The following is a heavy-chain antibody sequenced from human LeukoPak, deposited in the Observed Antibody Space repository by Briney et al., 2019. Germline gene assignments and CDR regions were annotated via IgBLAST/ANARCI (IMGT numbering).Heavy chain of an antibody. CDR2: INSDGRST. CDR3: ASTTWFQYHFDY. D-gene: IGHD2-2*01. Sequence: GGSLRLSCAASGFTFSSYWMHWVRQAPGKGLVWVSRINSDGRSTSYADSVKGRFTISRDNAKNTLYLQMNSLRVEDTAVYYCASTTWFQYHFDYWGQGALVTVSS. V-gene: IGHV3-74*01. J-gene: IGHJ4*02. CDR1: GFTFSSYW.